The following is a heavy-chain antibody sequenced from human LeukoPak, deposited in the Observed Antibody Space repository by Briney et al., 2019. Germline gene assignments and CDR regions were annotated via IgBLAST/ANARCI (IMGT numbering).Heavy chain of an antibody. D-gene: IGHD3-10*02. Sequence: GGSLRLSCAASPFTFSSYEMNWVRQAPGKGLEWVSYISSSGSTIYYADSVKGRFTISRDNAKNSLYLQMNSLRAEDTAVYYCAELGITMIGGVWGKGTTVTISS. V-gene: IGHV3-48*03. CDR1: PFTFSSYE. J-gene: IGHJ6*04. CDR2: ISSSGSTI. CDR3: AELGITMIGGV.